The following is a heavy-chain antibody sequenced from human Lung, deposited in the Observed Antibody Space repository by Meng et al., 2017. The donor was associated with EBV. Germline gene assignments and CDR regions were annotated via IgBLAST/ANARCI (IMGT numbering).Heavy chain of an antibody. Sequence: VQVAASGPGLVKPSQTLSLTCAVSGGSISSGGYYWSWIRQPPGKGPEWIGYIYYSGSTYYNPSLKSRVTISMDTSKNQFSLKLSSVTAADTAVYYCGRDQGRELINHWGQGTLVTVSS. CDR1: GGSISSGGYY. CDR3: GRDQGRELINH. CDR2: IYYSGST. V-gene: IGHV4-31*11. J-gene: IGHJ4*02. D-gene: IGHD1-7*01.